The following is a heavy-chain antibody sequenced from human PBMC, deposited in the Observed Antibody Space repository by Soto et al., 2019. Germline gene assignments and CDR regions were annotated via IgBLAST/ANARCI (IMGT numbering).Heavy chain of an antibody. CDR3: ARYGDPPDAFDI. J-gene: IGHJ3*02. V-gene: IGHV4-39*01. CDR1: GGSISSSSYY. Sequence: SETLSLTCTVSGGSISSSSYYCGWIRQPPGKGLEWIGSIYYSGSTYYNPSLKSRVTISVDTSKNQFSLKLSSVTAADTAVYYCARYGDPPDAFDIWGQGTMVTVSS. CDR2: IYYSGST. D-gene: IGHD4-17*01.